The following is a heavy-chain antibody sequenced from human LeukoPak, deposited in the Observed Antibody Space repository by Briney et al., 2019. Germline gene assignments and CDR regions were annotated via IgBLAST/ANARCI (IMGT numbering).Heavy chain of an antibody. Sequence: PSETLSLTCTVSGGSISSYYWSWIRQPAGKGLEWIGRIYTSGSTNYNPSLKSRVTISVDTSKNQFSLKLSSVTAADTAVYYCARDLTYDFWSGYFDYWGQGTLVTVSS. J-gene: IGHJ4*02. CDR3: ARDLTYDFWSGYFDY. CDR1: GGSISSYY. D-gene: IGHD3-3*01. V-gene: IGHV4-4*07. CDR2: IYTSGST.